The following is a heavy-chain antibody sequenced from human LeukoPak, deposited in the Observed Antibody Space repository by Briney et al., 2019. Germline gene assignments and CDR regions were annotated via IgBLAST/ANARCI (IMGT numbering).Heavy chain of an antibody. J-gene: IGHJ4*02. CDR2: INHSGST. D-gene: IGHD1-26*01. Sequence: SETLSLTCAVYGGSFSGYYWSWIRQPPGKGLEWIGEINHSGSTNYNPSLKSRVTISVDTPKNQFSLKLSSVTAADTAVYYCARDYSGSLFYWGQGTLVTVSS. V-gene: IGHV4-34*01. CDR1: GGSFSGYY. CDR3: ARDYSGSLFY.